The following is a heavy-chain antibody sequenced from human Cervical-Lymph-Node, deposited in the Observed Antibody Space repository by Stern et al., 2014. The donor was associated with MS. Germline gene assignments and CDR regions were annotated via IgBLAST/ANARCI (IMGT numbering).Heavy chain of an antibody. J-gene: IGHJ5*02. CDR3: ARGESSSAWFDP. CDR1: GGAISSGGYF. V-gene: IGHV4-31*01. Sequence: QVQLQESGPGLVKPSQTLSLTCTVSGGAISSGGYFWHWIRQHPGKGLVWIGSISYSGSTYYNPSLKSPVTISADASKNRFSLKVNSVTAADTAVYYCARGESSSAWFDPWGQGTLVTVSS. CDR2: ISYSGST. D-gene: IGHD6-25*01.